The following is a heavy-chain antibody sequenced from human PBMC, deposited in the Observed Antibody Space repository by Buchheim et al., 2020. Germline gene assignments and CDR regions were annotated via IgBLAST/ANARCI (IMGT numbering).Heavy chain of an antibody. Sequence: QVQLQESGPGLVKPSQTLSLTCTVSGGSISSGGYYWSWLRQHPGKGLEWIGYIYYSGSTYYNPSLKSRVTISVDTSKNQFSLKLSSVTAADTAVYYCARGSASYGDYEDYYYYYYMDVWGKGTT. D-gene: IGHD4-17*01. J-gene: IGHJ6*03. CDR2: IYYSGST. V-gene: IGHV4-31*03. CDR1: GGSISSGGYY. CDR3: ARGSASYGDYEDYYYYYYMDV.